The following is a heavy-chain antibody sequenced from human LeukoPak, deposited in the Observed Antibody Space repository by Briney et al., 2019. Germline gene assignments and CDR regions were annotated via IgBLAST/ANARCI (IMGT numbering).Heavy chain of an antibody. J-gene: IGHJ4*02. Sequence: GGSLRLSCAASGFTFSIAWMTWVRQTPGKGLEWVGRIKSKNDRGTTDYPAPVKGRFTISRDDSKNMLYLQMNSLRTEDTAVYYCAAGLTWNTYYGGTRWGQGTLVTVSS. D-gene: IGHD2-21*01. V-gene: IGHV3-15*01. CDR3: AAGLTWNTYYGGTR. CDR2: IKSKNDRGTT. CDR1: GFTFSIAW.